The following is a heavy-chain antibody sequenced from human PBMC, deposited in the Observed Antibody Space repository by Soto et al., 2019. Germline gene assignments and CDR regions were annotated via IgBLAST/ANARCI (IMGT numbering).Heavy chain of an antibody. Sequence: LRLSCAASGFTFSDYYMSWIRQAPGKGLEWVSYISSSSSYTNYADSVKGRFTISRDNAKNSLYLQMNSLRAEDTAVYYCARVSSGYFFVWEYYFDYWGQGTLVTVSS. CDR3: ARVSSGYFFVWEYYFDY. J-gene: IGHJ4*02. CDR2: ISSSSSYT. D-gene: IGHD3-22*01. CDR1: GFTFSDYY. V-gene: IGHV3-11*06.